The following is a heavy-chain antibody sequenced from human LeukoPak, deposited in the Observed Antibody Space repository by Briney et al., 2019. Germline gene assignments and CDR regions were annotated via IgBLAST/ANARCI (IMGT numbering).Heavy chain of an antibody. J-gene: IGHJ4*02. D-gene: IGHD2-21*02. CDR3: ARGRVSDSHDY. CDR2: IYYSGST. Sequence: SETLSLTCTVSGVSISSSSYYWGWIRQAPGKGLEWIGSIYYSGSTYYKSSLKSRVTISADTSKNQFSLKLSSVTAADTAVYYCARGRVSDSHDYWGQGTLVTVSS. CDR1: GVSISSSSYY. V-gene: IGHV4-39*07.